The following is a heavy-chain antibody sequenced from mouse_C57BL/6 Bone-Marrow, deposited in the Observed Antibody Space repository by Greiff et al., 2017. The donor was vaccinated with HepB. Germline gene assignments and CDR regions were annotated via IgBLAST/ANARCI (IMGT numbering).Heavy chain of an antibody. Sequence: VQLQESGAELARPGASVKLSCKASGYTFTSYGISWVKQRTGQGLEWIGEIYPRSGNTYYNEKFKGKATLTADKSSSTAYMELRSLTSEDSAVYFCVWLRRTHYFDYWGQGTTLTVSS. CDR3: VWLRRTHYFDY. CDR2: IYPRSGNT. D-gene: IGHD2-2*01. J-gene: IGHJ2*01. V-gene: IGHV1-81*01. CDR1: GYTFTSYG.